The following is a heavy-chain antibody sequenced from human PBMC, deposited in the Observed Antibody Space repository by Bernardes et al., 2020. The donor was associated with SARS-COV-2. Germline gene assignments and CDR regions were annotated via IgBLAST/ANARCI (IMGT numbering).Heavy chain of an antibody. Sequence: GGSLRLSCAASGFTFSTYSMHWVRQAPGKGLEWVSYITSSSSTIYYADSVKGRFTISRDNAKNSLYLQMNSLRAEDTAMYYCARHAYDAFDIWGQGTMVTVSS. V-gene: IGHV3-48*04. CDR3: ARHAYDAFDI. CDR2: ITSSSSTI. J-gene: IGHJ3*02. CDR1: GFTFSTYS.